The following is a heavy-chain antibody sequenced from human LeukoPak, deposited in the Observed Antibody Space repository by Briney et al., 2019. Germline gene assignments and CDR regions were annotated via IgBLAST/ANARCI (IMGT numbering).Heavy chain of an antibody. CDR2: ISYDGSNK. CDR1: GFTFSSYA. J-gene: IGHJ3*01. D-gene: IGHD2-15*01. V-gene: IGHV3-30-3*01. CDR3: VRYCNGGSCYRAAFDV. Sequence: PGGSLGLSCAASGFTFSSYAMHWVRQAPGKGLEWVAVISYDGSNKYYADSVKGRFTISRDNSKNTLYLQMNSLRAEDTAVYYCVRYCNGGSCYRAAFDVWGPGTMVTVSS.